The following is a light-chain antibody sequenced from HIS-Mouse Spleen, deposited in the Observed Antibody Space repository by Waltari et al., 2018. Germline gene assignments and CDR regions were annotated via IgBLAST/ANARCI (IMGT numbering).Light chain of an antibody. CDR1: SSDVGSYNL. Sequence: QSALTQPPSVSGSPGQSVTIPCPGPSSDVGSYNLVSWYQQPPGTAPKLMIYEVSNRPSGVPDRFSGSKSGNTASLTISGLQAEDEADYYCSSYTSSSTVFGTGTKVTVL. CDR2: EVS. CDR3: SSYTSSSTV. J-gene: IGLJ1*01. V-gene: IGLV2-18*02.